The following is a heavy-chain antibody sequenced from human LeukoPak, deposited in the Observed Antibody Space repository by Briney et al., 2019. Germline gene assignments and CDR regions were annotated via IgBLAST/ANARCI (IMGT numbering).Heavy chain of an antibody. J-gene: IGHJ4*02. CDR1: GGSISSYY. Sequence: SETLSLTCTVSGGSISSYYWSWIRQPPVKGLEWIGYIYYSGSTNYNPSLKSRVTISVDTSKNQFSLKLSSVTAADTAVYYCASGSGHSYGSVNFDYWGQGTLVTVSS. CDR2: IYYSGST. V-gene: IGHV4-59*08. D-gene: IGHD5-18*01. CDR3: ASGSGHSYGSVNFDY.